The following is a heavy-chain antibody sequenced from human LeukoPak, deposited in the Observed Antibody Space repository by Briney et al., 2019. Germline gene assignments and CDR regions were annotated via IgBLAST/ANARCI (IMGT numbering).Heavy chain of an antibody. CDR2: MYYSGST. V-gene: IGHV4-59*01. D-gene: IGHD6-13*01. J-gene: IGHJ4*02. Sequence: PSETLSLTCTVSGGSISSYYLGWIRQPPGKGLEWIGHMYYSGSTNYNPSLKSRVTISVDASKNQFSLRLSSVTAADTAVYYCARDRSPSWCYFWGQGTLVTVSS. CDR3: ARDRSPSWCYF. CDR1: GGSISSYY.